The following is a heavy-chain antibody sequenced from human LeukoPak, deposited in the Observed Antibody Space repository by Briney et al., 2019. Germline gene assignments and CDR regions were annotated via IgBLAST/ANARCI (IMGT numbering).Heavy chain of an antibody. CDR3: HSRFLEWLLDY. Sequence: SETLSLTCTVSGDSVSSGNYYLSWIRQPPGKGLEWIGEINHSGSTNYNPSLKSRVTISVDTSKNQFSLRLSSVTAADTAIYYCHSRFLEWLLDYWGQRTLVTVSS. J-gene: IGHJ4*02. CDR2: INHSGST. CDR1: GDSVSSGNYY. D-gene: IGHD3-3*01. V-gene: IGHV4-39*01.